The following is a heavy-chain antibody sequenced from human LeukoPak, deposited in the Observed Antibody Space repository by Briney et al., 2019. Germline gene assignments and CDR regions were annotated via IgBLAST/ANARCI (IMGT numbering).Heavy chain of an antibody. CDR1: GDSVSSNSAA. D-gene: IGHD5-24*01. CDR2: TYYRSKWYN. V-gene: IGHV6-1*01. Sequence: SQTLSLTCAISGDSVSSNSAAWNWIRQSPSRGLEWLGRTYYRSKWYNDYAVSVKSRITINPDTSKNPFSLQLSSVTPEDTAVYYRARQNNTYHHYNLGWFDPWGQGTLVTVSS. J-gene: IGHJ5*02. CDR3: ARQNNTYHHYNLGWFDP.